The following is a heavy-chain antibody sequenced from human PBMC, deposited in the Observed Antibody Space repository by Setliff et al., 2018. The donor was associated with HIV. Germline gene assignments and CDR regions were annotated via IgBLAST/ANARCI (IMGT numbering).Heavy chain of an antibody. Sequence: PGGSLRLSCAASGFTFNYAMSWVRQAPGEGLEWVSAILSTGERTFYADSVKGRFTISRDNSKNTVYLQMNSLRAEDTAEYYCAKELAASGLGYFDSWGRGILVTVSS. V-gene: IGHV3-23*01. CDR3: AKELAASGLGYFDS. D-gene: IGHD3-22*01. J-gene: IGHJ4*02. CDR1: GFTFNYA. CDR2: ILSTGERT.